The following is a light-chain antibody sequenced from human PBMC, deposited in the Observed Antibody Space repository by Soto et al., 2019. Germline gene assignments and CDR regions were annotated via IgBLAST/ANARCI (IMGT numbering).Light chain of an antibody. Sequence: IPMSLSPSYLSATVGDRVTITCRASQRIADYLNWYQQRPGKAPKLLIYAASNMQSGVPSRFSGSGFGTDFTLIISSLEPEDFAIYYCQQNYGPPRFTFGQGTRLEIK. J-gene: IGKJ5*01. CDR2: AAS. CDR1: QRIADY. V-gene: IGKV1-39*01. CDR3: QQNYGPPRFT.